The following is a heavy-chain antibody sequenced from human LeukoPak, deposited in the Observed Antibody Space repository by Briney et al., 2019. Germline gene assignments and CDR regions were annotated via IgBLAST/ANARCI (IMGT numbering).Heavy chain of an antibody. V-gene: IGHV1-69*05. CDR2: IIPIFGTA. CDR3: ARDLGRVSGYDFPGYSSSWYYWFDP. CDR1: GGTFSSYA. J-gene: IGHJ5*02. Sequence: SVKVSCKASGGTFSSYAISWVRQAPGQGLEWMVGIIPIFGTANYAQKFQGRVTITTDESTSTAYMELSSLRSEGTAVYYCARDLGRVSGYDFPGYSSSWYYWFDPWGQGTLVTVSS. D-gene: IGHD6-13*01.